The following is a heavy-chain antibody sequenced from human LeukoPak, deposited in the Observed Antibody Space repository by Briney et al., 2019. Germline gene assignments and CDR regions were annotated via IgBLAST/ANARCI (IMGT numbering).Heavy chain of an antibody. CDR1: GAPITEYY. CDR2: IYHTGST. J-gene: IGHJ4*02. CDR3: ARDRGSTGYYYLDS. Sequence: PSQTRSPTCSVSGAPITEYYWSSIRQPPRKRLQWIGYIYHTGSTNYSPSLKSRVTMSVDASRNQFSLKLVSVTAADTAVYYCARDRGSTGYYYLDSWGQGILVTVSS. D-gene: IGHD6-19*01. V-gene: IGHV4-59*01.